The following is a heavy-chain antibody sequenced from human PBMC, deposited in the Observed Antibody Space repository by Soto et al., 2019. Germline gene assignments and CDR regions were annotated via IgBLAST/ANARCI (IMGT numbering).Heavy chain of an antibody. CDR1: GGSISSGGYS. Sequence: SETLSLTCAVSGGSISSGGYSWSWIRQPTGKGLEWIGYICHSGSTYYNPSLKCRVTMSVDTSKNQFSLKLSSVSAADTAVYYFARLIEMTTVTTSFDYWGQGTLVTVSS. D-gene: IGHD4-17*01. J-gene: IGHJ4*02. CDR2: ICHSGST. CDR3: ARLIEMTTVTTSFDY. V-gene: IGHV4-30-2*03.